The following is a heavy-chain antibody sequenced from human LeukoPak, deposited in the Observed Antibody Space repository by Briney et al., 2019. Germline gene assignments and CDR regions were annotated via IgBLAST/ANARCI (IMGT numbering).Heavy chain of an antibody. CDR1: GGSISSGSYY. J-gene: IGHJ3*02. CDR2: IYFSGST. V-gene: IGHV4-39*01. CDR3: ARYYYDNSGSIYAFDI. D-gene: IGHD3-22*01. Sequence: SETLSLTCTVSGGSISSGSYYWGWIRQPPGKGLEWIGNIYFSGSTFYKPSLKSRVNISVDTSKNHFSLKLSSVTAADTAVYYCARYYYDNSGSIYAFDIWGQGTMVTVSS.